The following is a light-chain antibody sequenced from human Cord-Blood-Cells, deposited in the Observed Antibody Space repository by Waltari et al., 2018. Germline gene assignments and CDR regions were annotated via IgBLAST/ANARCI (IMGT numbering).Light chain of an antibody. CDR1: QSISSW. CDR2: DAS. J-gene: IGKJ1*01. V-gene: IGKV1-5*01. Sequence: DIQITQSPSTLSASVGKRVTITCRASQSISSWLALYQQKPGKAPKLLIYDASSLESGVPSRFSGRGSGTEFTLTISSLQPDDFATYYCQQYNSYSRTFGQGTKVEIK. CDR3: QQYNSYSRT.